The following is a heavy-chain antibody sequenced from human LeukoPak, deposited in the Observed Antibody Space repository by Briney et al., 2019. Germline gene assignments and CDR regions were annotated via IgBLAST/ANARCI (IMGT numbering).Heavy chain of an antibody. V-gene: IGHV4-39*01. CDR3: ARLRFGPPEKTAFHI. CDR2: VYYSGST. CDR1: GGSISAYNFF. Sequence: SGTLSLTCTVCGGSISAYNFFGRWIRRPRAKGGGWIARVYYSGSTYYHPSLKSRVTISVGTSHTQFSRAQSSVTAADTAVYYCARLRFGPPEKTAFHISGQGAMVTVSS. D-gene: IGHD3/OR15-3a*01. J-gene: IGHJ3*02.